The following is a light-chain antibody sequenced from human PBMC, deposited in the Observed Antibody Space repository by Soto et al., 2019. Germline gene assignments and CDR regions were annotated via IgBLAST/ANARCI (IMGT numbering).Light chain of an antibody. Sequence: QSALTQPASVSGSPGQSITISCTGTSSDIGSYNYVAWYQQFPGKTPKLIIYEVRNRPSGVSFRFSGSKSGNTASLTISGLQAEDEADYYCISYTSSSTLGVFGTGTKLTVL. CDR3: ISYTSSSTLGV. J-gene: IGLJ1*01. CDR1: SSDIGSYNY. V-gene: IGLV2-14*01. CDR2: EVR.